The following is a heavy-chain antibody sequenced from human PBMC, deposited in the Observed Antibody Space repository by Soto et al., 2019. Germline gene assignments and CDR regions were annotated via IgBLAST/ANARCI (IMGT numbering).Heavy chain of an antibody. J-gene: IGHJ6*02. D-gene: IGHD4-17*01. CDR2: IYYSGST. CDR3: EKNYGGGPYYYGMDV. CDR1: GGSTSSSSYY. V-gene: IGHV4-39*01. Sequence: SETLSLTCTVSGGSTSSSSYYWGWIRQPPGKGLEWIGSIYYSGSTYYNPSLKSRVTISVDTSKNQFSLKLSSVTAADTAVYYCEKNYGGGPYYYGMDVWGQGTTVTVSS.